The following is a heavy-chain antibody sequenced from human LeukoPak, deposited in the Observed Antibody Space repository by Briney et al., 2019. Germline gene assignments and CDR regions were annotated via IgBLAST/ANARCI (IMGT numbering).Heavy chain of an antibody. V-gene: IGHV4-4*07. CDR1: GGSISSYY. D-gene: IGHD1-26*01. CDR3: ARENSGSYREFDY. J-gene: IGHJ4*02. Sequence: SETLSLTCTVAGGSISSYYWSWIRQPAGKGLEWIGRIYTSGSTNYNASLKSRVSMSVDTSKNQFYLKLSSVTAADAAVFYCARENSGSYREFDYWGQGTLVTVSS. CDR2: IYTSGST.